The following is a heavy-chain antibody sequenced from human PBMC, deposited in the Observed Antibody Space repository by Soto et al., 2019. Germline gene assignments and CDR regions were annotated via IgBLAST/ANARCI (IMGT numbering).Heavy chain of an antibody. CDR3: ARGPSYSDSYFDH. V-gene: IGHV3-30*03. CDR1: GFTFSSYV. Sequence: GGSLRLSCAASGFTFSSYVMHWVRQAPGKGLEWVADISYDGNNKYYADSVEGRFTISRDNSKNTVYLQMNSLRLEDTAVYYCARGPSYSDSYFDHWGQATLVTVSS. J-gene: IGHJ4*02. D-gene: IGHD4-17*01. CDR2: ISYDGNNK.